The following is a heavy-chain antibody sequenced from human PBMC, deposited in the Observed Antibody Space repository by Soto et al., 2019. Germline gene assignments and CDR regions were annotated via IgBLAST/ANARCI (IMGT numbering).Heavy chain of an antibody. CDR2: IYYSGST. D-gene: IGHD6-13*01. CDR3: ARETRVWGVAAGNYYYYGMDV. V-gene: IGHV4-61*01. J-gene: IGHJ6*02. Sequence: SETLFLTCTVSGGSVSSGSYYWSWIRQPPGKGLEWIGYIYYSGSTNYNPSLKSRVTISVDTSKNQFSLKLSSVTAADTAVYYCARETRVWGVAAGNYYYYGMDVWGQGTTVTVSS. CDR1: GGSVSSGSYY.